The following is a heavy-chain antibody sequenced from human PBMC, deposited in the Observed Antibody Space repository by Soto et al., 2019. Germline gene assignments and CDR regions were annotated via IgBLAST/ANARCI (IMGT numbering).Heavy chain of an antibody. CDR2: FDPEDGET. V-gene: IGHV1-24*01. CDR3: ATAEDCRSTTCITGFDP. Sequence: ASVKVSCKVSGYTLTELSMHWVRQAPGKGLEWMGGFDPEDGETIYAQKFQGRVTMTEDTSTDTAYMELSSLRSEDTAVYYCATAEDCRSTTCITGFDPLRQLTLVAVCS. J-gene: IGHJ5*02. CDR1: GYTLTELS. D-gene: IGHD2-2*01.